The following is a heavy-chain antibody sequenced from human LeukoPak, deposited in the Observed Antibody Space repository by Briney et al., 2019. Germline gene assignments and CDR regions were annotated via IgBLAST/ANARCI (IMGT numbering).Heavy chain of an antibody. J-gene: IGHJ5*02. CDR2: IYHSGST. CDR1: GGSISSSNW. D-gene: IGHD6-13*01. CDR3: ARIDSSSWINWFDP. Sequence: PSETLSLTCAVSGGSISSSNWWSWVRQPPGKGLEWIGEIYHSGSTNYNPSLKSRVTISVDKSKNQFSLKLSSVTAADTAVYYCARIDSSSWINWFDPWGQGTLVTVSS. V-gene: IGHV4-4*02.